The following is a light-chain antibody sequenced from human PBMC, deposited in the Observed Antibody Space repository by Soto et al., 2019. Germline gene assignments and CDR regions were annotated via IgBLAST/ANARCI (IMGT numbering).Light chain of an antibody. V-gene: IGKV1-9*01. Sequence: IQLTQSPSSLSASVGDRVTITCRASQGISSYSAWYQQKPGKASKLLIYAASTLQSGVPSRFSGSGSGTDFTLTISSLQAEDFATYYCQQLNSYPRVTFGQGTRLENK. CDR2: AAS. CDR3: QQLNSYPRVT. J-gene: IGKJ5*01. CDR1: QGISSY.